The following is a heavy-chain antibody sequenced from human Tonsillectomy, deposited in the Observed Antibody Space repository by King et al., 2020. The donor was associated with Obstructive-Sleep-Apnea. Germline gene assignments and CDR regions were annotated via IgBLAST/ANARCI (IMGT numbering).Heavy chain of an antibody. V-gene: IGHV1-2*02. D-gene: IGHD5-12*01. CDR1: VYTFTGYY. CDR3: ARENVDEQEELGLDV. J-gene: IGHJ6*02. CDR2: INPNSGGT. Sequence: QLVQSGAEVRKSGASVKVSCKASVYTFTGYYMHWVRQAPGQGLVWMGWINPNSGGTHYAQKFQGRGTMTRDTSSSTAYLDLSRLRSDETAVYYCARENVDEQEELGLDVWGQGTTVIVSS.